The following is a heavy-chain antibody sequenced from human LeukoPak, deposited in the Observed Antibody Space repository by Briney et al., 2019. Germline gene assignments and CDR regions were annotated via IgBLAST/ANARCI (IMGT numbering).Heavy chain of an antibody. CDR3: AREGSIAGIYYFDY. J-gene: IGHJ4*02. CDR2: ISAYNGNT. V-gene: IGHV1-18*01. D-gene: IGHD6-6*01. CDR1: GYTFTSYG. Sequence: ASVTVSRTASGYTFTSYGISWVRQAPGQGLEWMGWISAYNGNTNYAQKLQGRVTMTTDTSTSTAYMELRSLRSDDTAVYYCAREGSIAGIYYFDYWGQGTLVTVSS.